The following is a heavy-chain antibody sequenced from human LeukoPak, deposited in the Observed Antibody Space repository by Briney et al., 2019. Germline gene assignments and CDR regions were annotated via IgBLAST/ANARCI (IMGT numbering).Heavy chain of an antibody. J-gene: IGHJ3*02. D-gene: IGHD4-17*01. CDR1: GFTFSSYA. V-gene: IGHV3-30*04. Sequence: GGSLRLSCAASGFTFSSYAMHWVRQAPGKGLEWVAVISYDGSNKYYADSVKGRFTISRDNSKNTLYLQMNSLRAEDTAVYYCAREDGDYVSGHDAFDIWGQGTMVTVSS. CDR3: AREDGDYVSGHDAFDI. CDR2: ISYDGSNK.